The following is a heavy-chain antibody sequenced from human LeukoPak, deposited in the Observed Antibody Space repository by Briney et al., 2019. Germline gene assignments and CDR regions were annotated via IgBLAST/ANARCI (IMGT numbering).Heavy chain of an antibody. J-gene: IGHJ4*02. CDR2: ISYDGSDK. Sequence: GGSLRLSCAASGFTFDDYGMSWVRQAPGKGLEWVAVISYDGSDKYYADSVKGRFTISRDNSKNTLYLQMNSLRAEDTAVYYCAKIRVIFNWNYAYYFDYWGQGSLVTVSS. D-gene: IGHD1-7*01. CDR3: AKIRVIFNWNYAYYFDY. CDR1: GFTFDDYG. V-gene: IGHV3-30*18.